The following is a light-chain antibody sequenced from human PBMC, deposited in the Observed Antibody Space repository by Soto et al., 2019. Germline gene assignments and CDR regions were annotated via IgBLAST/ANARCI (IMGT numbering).Light chain of an antibody. CDR1: SSDVGGYNY. CDR3: SSYADNYNYV. Sequence: QSVLAQPPSASGSPGQSVTISCTGTSSDVGGYNYVSWYQQHPGKAPRLIIFEVSKRPSGVPDRFSGSKSGNTASLTVSGPQAEDEADYYCSSYADNYNYVFGTGTKVTVL. V-gene: IGLV2-8*01. J-gene: IGLJ1*01. CDR2: EVS.